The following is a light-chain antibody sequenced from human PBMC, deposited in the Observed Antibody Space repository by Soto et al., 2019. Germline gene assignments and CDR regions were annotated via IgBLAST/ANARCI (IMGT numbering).Light chain of an antibody. CDR1: PSVTNF. V-gene: IGKV3-20*01. CDR3: HQYDSWT. Sequence: EIVLTHSPATLSLSPCERATLSCRASPSVTNFLAWYQQKPGQAPRLLIYGASSRATGIPDRFSGSGSGTDFTLTISRLEPEDFAVYYCHQYDSWTFGQGTKVDIK. CDR2: GAS. J-gene: IGKJ1*01.